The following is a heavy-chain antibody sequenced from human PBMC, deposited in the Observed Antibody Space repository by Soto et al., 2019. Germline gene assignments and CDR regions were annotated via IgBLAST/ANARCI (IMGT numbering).Heavy chain of an antibody. D-gene: IGHD1-26*01. V-gene: IGHV1-69*06. CDR2: IIPIFGTA. CDR3: ASSWVCIVGATIDAFDI. Sequence: QVQLVQSGAEVKKPGSSVKVSCKASGGTFSSYAISWVRQAPGQGLEWMGGIIPIFGTANYAQKFQGRVTITADKSTSTAYMELSSLRSEDTAVYYCASSWVCIVGATIDAFDIWGQGTMVTVSS. J-gene: IGHJ3*02. CDR1: GGTFSSYA.